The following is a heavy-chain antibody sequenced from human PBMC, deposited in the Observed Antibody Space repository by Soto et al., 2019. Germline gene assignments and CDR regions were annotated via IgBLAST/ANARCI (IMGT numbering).Heavy chain of an antibody. D-gene: IGHD2-8*01. CDR2: IFHSGNS. V-gene: IGHV4-4*02. J-gene: IGHJ6*02. CDR1: SGSIGTTNW. CDR3: ARRTWGMDV. Sequence: QVQLQESGPGLVKPSGTLSLTCAVSSGSIGTTNWWSWVRQPPGKGLEWIGEIFHSGNSYYNPSLASRVTISVHTSKNQFSLNQRSVPAADTAVYYCARRTWGMDVWGQGTTVTVSS.